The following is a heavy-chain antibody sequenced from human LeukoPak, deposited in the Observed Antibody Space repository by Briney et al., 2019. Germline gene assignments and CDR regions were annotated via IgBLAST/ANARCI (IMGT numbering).Heavy chain of an antibody. CDR3: ATLGRVGATFGYFDY. Sequence: ASVKVSCKVSGYTLTELSMHWVRQAPGKGLEWMGGFDPEDGETIYAQKFQGRVTMTEDTSTDTAHMELSSLRSEDTAVYYCATLGRVGATFGYFDYWGQGTLVTVSS. D-gene: IGHD1-26*01. CDR1: GYTLTELS. CDR2: FDPEDGET. J-gene: IGHJ4*02. V-gene: IGHV1-24*01.